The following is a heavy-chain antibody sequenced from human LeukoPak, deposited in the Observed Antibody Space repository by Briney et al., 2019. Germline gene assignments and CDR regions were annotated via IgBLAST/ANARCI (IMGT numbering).Heavy chain of an antibody. CDR1: GFTFSSYA. V-gene: IGHV3-23*01. D-gene: IGHD1-26*01. CDR3: AKDQRGVVGVTAFDY. CDR2: ISGSGGST. Sequence: PGGSLRLSCAASGFTFSSYAMSWVRQAPGKGLEWVSAISGSGGSTYYADSVKGRFTISRDNSKNTLYLQMNSLRAEDTAVYYCAKDQRGVVGVTAFDYWGQGTLVTVSS. J-gene: IGHJ4*02.